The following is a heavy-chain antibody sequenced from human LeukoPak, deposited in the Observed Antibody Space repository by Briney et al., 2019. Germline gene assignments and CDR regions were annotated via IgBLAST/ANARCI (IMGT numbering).Heavy chain of an antibody. J-gene: IGHJ4*02. Sequence: GGSLRLSCVASGLSVSSNYMSWVRQAPGKGLEWVSVIYRDGSSYYAESVKGRFTISRDNSKNTLYIQMGSLTAEDMAVYYCARGLYYGSGQYYFDYWGQGTLVTVSS. CDR1: GLSVSSNY. D-gene: IGHD3-10*01. V-gene: IGHV3-66*01. CDR2: IYRDGSS. CDR3: ARGLYYGSGQYYFDY.